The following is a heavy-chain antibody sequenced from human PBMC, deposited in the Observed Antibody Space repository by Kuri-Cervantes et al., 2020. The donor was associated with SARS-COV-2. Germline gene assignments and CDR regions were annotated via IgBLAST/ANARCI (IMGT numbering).Heavy chain of an antibody. CDR2: ISAHNGNT. CDR1: GYTFNNYG. Sequence: ASVKVSCKASGYTFNNYGISWVRQAPGQGLEWMGWISAHNGNTNDAQKVQGRVTMTTDTSTNTAYMDLRSLRSDDTAVYYCARDIYSPNCSSTSCPYYYYYYGMDVWGQGTTVTVSS. V-gene: IGHV1-18*01. D-gene: IGHD2-2*01. J-gene: IGHJ6*02. CDR3: ARDIYSPNCSSTSCPYYYYYYGMDV.